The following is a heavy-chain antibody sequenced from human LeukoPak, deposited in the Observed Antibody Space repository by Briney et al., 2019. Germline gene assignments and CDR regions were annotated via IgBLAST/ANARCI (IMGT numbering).Heavy chain of an antibody. CDR3: ARVPGGGTAAN. CDR1: GGSISNNNYY. Sequence: PSETLSLTCTVSGGSISNNNYYWAWIRQPPGKGLECIGSIYYSGSPYYNPSLKSRVTISVDTSKNQFSLRLSSVTAADTAVYYCARVPGGGTAANWGQGTMVTVSS. J-gene: IGHJ3*01. V-gene: IGHV4-39*01. CDR2: IYYSGSP. D-gene: IGHD1-7*01.